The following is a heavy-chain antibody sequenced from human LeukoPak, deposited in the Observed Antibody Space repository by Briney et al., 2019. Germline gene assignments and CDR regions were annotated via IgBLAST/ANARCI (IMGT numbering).Heavy chain of an antibody. V-gene: IGHV3-66*01. CDR3: AKALAAAGRGDY. CDR1: GFTVSSNY. J-gene: IGHJ4*02. D-gene: IGHD6-13*01. CDR2: IYSGGST. Sequence: PGGSLRLSCAASGFTVSSNYMSWVRQAPGKGLEWVSVIYSGGSTYYADSVKGRFTISRDNSKNTLYLQMNGLRAEDTAVYYCAKALAAAGRGDYWGQGTLVTVSS.